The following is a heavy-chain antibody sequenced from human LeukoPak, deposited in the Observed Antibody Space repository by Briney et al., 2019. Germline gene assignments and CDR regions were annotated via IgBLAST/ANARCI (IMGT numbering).Heavy chain of an antibody. CDR2: INPNSGGT. D-gene: IGHD2-15*01. J-gene: IGHJ4*02. CDR1: GYIFTDYY. Sequence: ASVKVSCKASGYIFTDYYIHWLRQAPGQGLEWMGWINPNSGGTNFAQKFQGRVTMTRDTSISTAYIDLSRLRSDDTAVYYCARAPLYCSGGSCYPYYFDYWGQGTLVTVSS. V-gene: IGHV1-2*02. CDR3: ARAPLYCSGGSCYPYYFDY.